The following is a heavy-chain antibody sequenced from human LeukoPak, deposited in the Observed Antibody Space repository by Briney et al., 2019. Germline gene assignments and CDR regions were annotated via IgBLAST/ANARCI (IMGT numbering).Heavy chain of an antibody. V-gene: IGHV3-48*01. D-gene: IGHD3-3*01. CDR3: ARESYDFWSGYLGLDDAFDI. CDR1: GFTFSSYS. Sequence: GGSLRLSCAASGFTFSSYSMNWVRQAPGKGLEWVSYISSSSSTIYYADSVKGRFTISRDNAKNSLYLQMNSLRAEDTAVYYCARESYDFWSGYLGLDDAFDIWGQGTMVTVSS. J-gene: IGHJ3*02. CDR2: ISSSSSTI.